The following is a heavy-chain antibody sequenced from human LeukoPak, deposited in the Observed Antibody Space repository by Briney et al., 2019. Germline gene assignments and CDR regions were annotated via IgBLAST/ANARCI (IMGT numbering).Heavy chain of an antibody. D-gene: IGHD3-22*01. CDR3: ARDLHDSSGYLPGH. CDR2: INPNSGGT. J-gene: IGHJ4*02. Sequence: GASVKVSCKASGYTFVGYHMHWMRQAPGQGLEWMGRINPNSGGTNYAQKFQGRVTITRDTSISTAYMKLSRLRSDDTAVYYCARDLHDSSGYLPGHWGQGTLVTVSS. V-gene: IGHV1-2*06. CDR1: GYTFVGYH.